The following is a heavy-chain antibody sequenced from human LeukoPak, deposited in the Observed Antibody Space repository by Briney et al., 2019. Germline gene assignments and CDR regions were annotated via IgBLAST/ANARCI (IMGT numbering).Heavy chain of an antibody. V-gene: IGHV4-34*01. J-gene: IGHJ5*02. CDR2: INHSGST. CDR3: ARVRSSGGYQGDGFDP. D-gene: IGHD6-19*01. CDR1: GGSFSGYY. Sequence: SETLSLTCAVYGGSFSGYYWSWIRQPPGKGLEWIGEINHSGSTNYNPSLKSRVTISVDTSKNQFSLKLSSVTAADTAVYYCARVRSSGGYQGDGFDPWGQGTLVTVSS.